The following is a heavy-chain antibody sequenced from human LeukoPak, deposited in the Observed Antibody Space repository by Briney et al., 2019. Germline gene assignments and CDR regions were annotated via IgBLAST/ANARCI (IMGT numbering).Heavy chain of an antibody. V-gene: IGHV4-39*07. CDR3: LGISRFDY. CDR2: IYYSGST. CDR1: GGSISSSSYY. J-gene: IGHJ4*02. D-gene: IGHD3-3*01. Sequence: MASETLSLTCTVSGGSISSSSYYWGWIRQPPGKGLEWIGSIYYSGSTYYNPSLKSRVTISVDTSKNQFSLKLSSVTAADTAVYYCLGISRFDYWGQGTLVTVSS.